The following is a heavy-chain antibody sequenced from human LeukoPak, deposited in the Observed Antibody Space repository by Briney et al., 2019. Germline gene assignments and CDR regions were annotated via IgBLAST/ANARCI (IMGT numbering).Heavy chain of an antibody. CDR3: TRDHVIMVRGAESLFGY. J-gene: IGHJ4*02. D-gene: IGHD3-10*01. V-gene: IGHV3-74*01. CDR2: INTDGSST. CDR1: GFTFSSYW. Sequence: GRSLRLSCTTSGFTFSSYWMHWVRQAPGKGLVWVSRINTDGSSTSYADSVKGRFTISRDNAKNTLYLQMNSLRAEDTAVYYCTRDHVIMVRGAESLFGYWGQGTLVTVSS.